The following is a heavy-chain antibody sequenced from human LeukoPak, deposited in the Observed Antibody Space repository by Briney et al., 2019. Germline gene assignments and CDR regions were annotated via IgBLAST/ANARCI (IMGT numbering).Heavy chain of an antibody. CDR3: ARRGYEFSDLDN. D-gene: IGHD3/OR15-3a*01. CDR1: GYTFTGYY. V-gene: IGHV1-2*02. Sequence: VSVRVSCKASGYTFTGYYMHWVRQTPGQGLEWMGWINTNNGDTNFAQKFQGRVAMTRDTSMNTVYMELSSLRSDDTAVYYCARRGYEFSDLDNWGQGTLVTVSS. CDR2: INTNNGDT. J-gene: IGHJ4*02.